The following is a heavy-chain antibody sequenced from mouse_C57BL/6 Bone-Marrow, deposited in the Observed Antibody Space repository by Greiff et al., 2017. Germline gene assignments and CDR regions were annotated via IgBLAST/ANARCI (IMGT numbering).Heavy chain of an antibody. CDR2: IDPDGGDT. D-gene: IGHD1-1*01. V-gene: IGHV14-1*01. J-gene: IGHJ1*03. CDR3: TTDYGSSYGWNCDV. CDR1: GFNIKDYY. Sequence: VQLQQSGAELVRPGASVKLSCTASGFNIKDYYMHWVKQRPEQGLEWIGRIDPDGGDTEYAPKFQGKATMTVDTSSTTAYLQLSSLTSEDTAVYYCTTDYGSSYGWNCDVWGTGTTVTVSS.